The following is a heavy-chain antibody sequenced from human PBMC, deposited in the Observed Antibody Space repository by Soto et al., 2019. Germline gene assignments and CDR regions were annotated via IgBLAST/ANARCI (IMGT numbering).Heavy chain of an antibody. D-gene: IGHD3-22*01. CDR1: GFTFSSYA. CDR2: ISYDGRSK. Sequence: QVQLVESGGGVVQPGRSLRLTCAASGFTFSSYAMHWVRQAPGKGLEWVAVISYDGRSKYYADSIKGRFTISSDNSKNTLYLQMTDLRPEDSAVYYCAKALSSRVVISTCFDYWGQGTLVTVSP. CDR3: AKALSSRVVISTCFDY. V-gene: IGHV3-30*18. J-gene: IGHJ4*02.